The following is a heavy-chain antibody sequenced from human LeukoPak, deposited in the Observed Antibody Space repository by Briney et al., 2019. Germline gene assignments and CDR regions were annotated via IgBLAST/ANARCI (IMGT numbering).Heavy chain of an antibody. CDR2: IYTSGST. CDR3: ARGQEVFMIVVSGTFDI. V-gene: IGHV4-4*07. Sequence: SETLSLTCTVSGGXISSYHWSWIRQPAGKALKWIGRIYTSGSTNYNPSLKNRVTMSEDTSKNQFSLRLYSVTAADTAVYYCARGQEVFMIVVSGTFDIWGQGTMVTVSS. CDR1: GGXISSYH. J-gene: IGHJ3*02. D-gene: IGHD3-22*01.